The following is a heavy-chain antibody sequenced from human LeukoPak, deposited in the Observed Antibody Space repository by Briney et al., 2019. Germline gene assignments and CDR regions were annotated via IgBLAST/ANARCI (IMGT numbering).Heavy chain of an antibody. D-gene: IGHD6-19*01. CDR1: GFTFSSYA. CDR3: ARAPTPYSSGWIDAFDI. Sequence: GGSLRLSCAASGFTFSSYAMHWVRQAPGKGLEWVAVISYDGSNKYYADSVKGRFTISRDNSKNTLYLQMNSLRAEDTAVYYCARAPTPYSSGWIDAFDIWGQGTMVTVSS. J-gene: IGHJ3*02. CDR2: ISYDGSNK. V-gene: IGHV3-30-3*01.